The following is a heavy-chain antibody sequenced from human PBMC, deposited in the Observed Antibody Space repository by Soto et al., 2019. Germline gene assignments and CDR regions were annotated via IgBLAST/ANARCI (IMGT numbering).Heavy chain of an antibody. CDR1: GGSISSSNW. J-gene: IGHJ4*02. V-gene: IGHV4-4*02. Sequence: QVQLQETGPGLVKPSGTLSLTCAVSGGSISSSNWWSWVRQPPGKGLEWIGEIYHSGSTNYNPSLKSRVTISVDKSKNQFSLKLSSVTAADTAVYYCAREGAEAAAGTCFDYWGQGTLVTVSS. D-gene: IGHD6-13*01. CDR3: AREGAEAAAGTCFDY. CDR2: IYHSGST.